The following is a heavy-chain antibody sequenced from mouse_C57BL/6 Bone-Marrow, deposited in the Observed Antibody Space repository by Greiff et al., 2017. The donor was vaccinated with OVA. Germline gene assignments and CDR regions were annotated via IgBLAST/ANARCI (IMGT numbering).Heavy chain of an antibody. CDR1: GYTFTSYW. Sequence: QVQLQQPGAELVKPGASVKLSCKASGYTFTSYWMHWVKQRPGQGLEWIGMIHPNSGSTNYNEKFKSKATLTVDKSSSTAYMQLSSLTSEESAVNYWARWGYDRPWFAYWGQGTLVTVSA. V-gene: IGHV1-64*01. CDR2: IHPNSGST. J-gene: IGHJ3*01. CDR3: ARWGYDRPWFAY. D-gene: IGHD2-2*01.